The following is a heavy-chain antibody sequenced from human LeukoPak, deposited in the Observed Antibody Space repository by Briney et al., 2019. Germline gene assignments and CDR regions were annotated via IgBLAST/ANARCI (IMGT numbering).Heavy chain of an antibody. CDR1: GYTFTSYG. CDR2: ISAYNGNT. CDR3: AREARAYYGSGSPGGGDP. V-gene: IGHV1-18*01. J-gene: IGHJ5*02. D-gene: IGHD3-10*01. Sequence: GASVKVSCKASGYTFTSYGISWVRQAPGQGLEWMGWISAYNGNTNYAQKLQGRVTMNTDTSTSTAYMELRSLRSDDTAVYYCAREARAYYGSGSPGGGDPWGQGTLVTVSS.